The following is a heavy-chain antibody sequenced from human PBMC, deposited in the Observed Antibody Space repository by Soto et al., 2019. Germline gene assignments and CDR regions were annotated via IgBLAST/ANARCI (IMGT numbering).Heavy chain of an antibody. V-gene: IGHV4-34*01. Sequence: SETLSLTCAVYGGYFSCYYLSWIRQPPGKGLEWIGEINHSGSTNYNPSLKSRVTISVDTSKNQFSLKLSSVTAADTAVYYCARGRRLVPFDYWGQGTLVTVSS. CDR2: INHSGST. J-gene: IGHJ4*02. CDR1: GGYFSCYY. CDR3: ARGRRLVPFDY. D-gene: IGHD6-19*01.